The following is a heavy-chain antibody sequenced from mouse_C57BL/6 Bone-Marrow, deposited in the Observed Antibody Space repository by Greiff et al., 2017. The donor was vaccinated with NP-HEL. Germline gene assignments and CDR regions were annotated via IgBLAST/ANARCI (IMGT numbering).Heavy chain of an antibody. CDR2: IDPSDSYT. V-gene: IGHV1-69*01. Sequence: QVQLQQPGAELVMPGASVKLSCKASGYTFTSYWMHWVKQRPGQGLEWIGEIDPSDSYTNYNQKFKGKSTLTVDKPSSTAYMQLSSLTSEDSAVYYCAREDGYSWFAYWGQGTLVTVSA. J-gene: IGHJ3*01. CDR1: GYTFTSYW. CDR3: AREDGYSWFAY. D-gene: IGHD2-3*01.